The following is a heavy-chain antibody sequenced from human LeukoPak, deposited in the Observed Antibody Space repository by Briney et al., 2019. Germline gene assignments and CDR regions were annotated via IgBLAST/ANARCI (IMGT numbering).Heavy chain of an antibody. J-gene: IGHJ4*02. CDR2: IYYSGST. V-gene: IGHV4-59*01. D-gene: IGHD1-26*01. CDR3: ARGGRIVGAIIDY. CDR1: GGSISSYY. Sequence: SETLSLTCTVSGGSISSYYWSWIRQPPGKGLVWIGYIYYSGSTNYNPSLKSRVTISVDTSKNQFSLKLSSVTAADTAVYYCARGGRIVGAIIDYWGQGTLVTVSS.